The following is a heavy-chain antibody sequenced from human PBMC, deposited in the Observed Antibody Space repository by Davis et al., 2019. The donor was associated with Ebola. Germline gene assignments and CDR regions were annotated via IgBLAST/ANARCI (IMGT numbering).Heavy chain of an antibody. J-gene: IGHJ4*02. Sequence: PGGSLRLSCAASGFTLSSYAMSWVRQAPGKGLEWVSAIITGGSTYYADSVKGRFTISRDSSKTTLYLQMNSLRAEDTALYYCAKSYGVTSGYFDLWGQGTQVTVSS. D-gene: IGHD3-16*01. CDR2: IITGGST. CDR3: AKSYGVTSGYFDL. CDR1: GFTLSSYA. V-gene: IGHV3-23*01.